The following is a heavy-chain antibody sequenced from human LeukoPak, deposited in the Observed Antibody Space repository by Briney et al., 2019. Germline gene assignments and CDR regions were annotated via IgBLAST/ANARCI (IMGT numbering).Heavy chain of an antibody. CDR2: INHSGST. D-gene: IGHD2-8*01. J-gene: IGHJ4*02. CDR1: GGSISSGGYY. V-gene: IGHV4-30-2*01. Sequence: SQTLSLTCTVSGGSISSGGYYWSWIRQPPGKGLEWIGEINHSGSTNYNPSLKSRVTISVDTSKNQFSLKLSSVTAADTAVYYCARGGIVLMVYAIWGQGTLVTVSS. CDR3: ARGGIVLMVYAI.